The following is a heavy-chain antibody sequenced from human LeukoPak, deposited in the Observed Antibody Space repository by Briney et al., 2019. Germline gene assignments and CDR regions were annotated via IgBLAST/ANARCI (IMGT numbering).Heavy chain of an antibody. CDR3: ARHVFDSQLHWFDP. D-gene: IGHD3-9*01. Sequence: SQTLSLTCAISGDSVSNKNAAWDWIRQSPSRGLEWLGRTYYRSKWYNDYAVSVESRISINPDTTKNQFSLQLNSVTAEDTAVYYCARHVFDSQLHWFDPWGQGTLVTVSS. CDR1: GDSVSNKNAA. V-gene: IGHV6-1*01. CDR2: TYYRSKWYN. J-gene: IGHJ5*02.